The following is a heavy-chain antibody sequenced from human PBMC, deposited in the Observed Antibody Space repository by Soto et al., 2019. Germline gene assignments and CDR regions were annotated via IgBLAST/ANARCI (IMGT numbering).Heavy chain of an antibody. Sequence: QITLKESGPTLVKPTQTLTLTCTFSGFSLSTSGVGVGWIRQPPGKALEWLALIYWDDDKRYSPSLKSRLTITKDTSQNQVGLTMSNVDPVDTATYYCAHRHGSSWENYGMDVWGQGTTVTVSS. CDR3: AHRHGSSWENYGMDV. CDR1: GFSLSTSGVG. V-gene: IGHV2-5*02. CDR2: IYWDDDK. J-gene: IGHJ6*02. D-gene: IGHD6-13*01.